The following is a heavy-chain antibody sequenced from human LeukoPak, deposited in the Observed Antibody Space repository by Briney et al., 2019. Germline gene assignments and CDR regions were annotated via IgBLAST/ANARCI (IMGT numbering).Heavy chain of an antibody. J-gene: IGHJ5*02. D-gene: IGHD5-12*01. CDR1: GDSISSSY. V-gene: IGHV4-4*07. CDR3: ARTQYSPNWFDP. CDR2: IYTSGGI. Sequence: PSETLSLTCTVSGDSISSSYWSWIRQPAGKGLEWIGHIYTSGGINYSPSLKSRVTLSFDKSQNQIFLRLSSVTAADTAVYYCARTQYSPNWFDPWGQGTLVTVSS.